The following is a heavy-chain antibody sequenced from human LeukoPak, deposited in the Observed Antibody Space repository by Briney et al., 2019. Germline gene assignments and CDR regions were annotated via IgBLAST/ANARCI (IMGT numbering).Heavy chain of an antibody. CDR3: AKVKWKLIGYFDY. J-gene: IGHJ4*02. D-gene: IGHD1-20*01. CDR1: GFTFSSYW. V-gene: IGHV3-7*03. Sequence: PGGSLRLSCAASGFTFSSYWMSWVRQAPGKGLEWVANIKQDGSEKYYVDSVKGRFTISRDNAKNSLYLQMNSLRAEDTAVYFCAKVKWKLIGYFDYWGQGTLVTVSS. CDR2: IKQDGSEK.